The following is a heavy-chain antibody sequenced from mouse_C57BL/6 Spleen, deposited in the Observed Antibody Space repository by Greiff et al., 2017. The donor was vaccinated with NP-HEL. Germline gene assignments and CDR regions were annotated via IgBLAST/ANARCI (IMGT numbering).Heavy chain of an antibody. CDR1: GYTFTDYN. J-gene: IGHJ4*01. CDR3: ARGRYYGSLYYAMDY. V-gene: IGHV1-18*01. Sequence: VQLQQSGPELVKPGASVKIPCKASGYTFTDYNMDWVKQSHGKSLEWIGDINPNNGGTIYNQKFKGKATLTVDKSSSTAYMELRSLTSEDTAVYYCARGRYYGSLYYAMDYWGQGTSVTVSS. CDR2: INPNNGGT. D-gene: IGHD1-1*01.